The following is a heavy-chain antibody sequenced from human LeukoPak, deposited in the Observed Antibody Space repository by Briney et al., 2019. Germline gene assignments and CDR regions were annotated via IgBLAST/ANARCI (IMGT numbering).Heavy chain of an antibody. V-gene: IGHV4-39*01. CDR1: GGSISSSSYC. Sequence: SETLSLTCTVSGGSISSSSYCWGWIRQPPGKGLEWIGSIYYSGSTYYNPSLKSRVTISVDTSKNQFSLKLSSVTAADTALYYCARLGGFYGSGSYYNPHFDYWGQGTLVTVSS. CDR3: ARLGGFYGSGSYYNPHFDY. CDR2: IYYSGST. D-gene: IGHD3-10*01. J-gene: IGHJ4*02.